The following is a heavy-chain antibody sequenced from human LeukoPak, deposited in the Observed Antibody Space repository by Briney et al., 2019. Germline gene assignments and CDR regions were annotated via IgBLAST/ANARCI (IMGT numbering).Heavy chain of an antibody. V-gene: IGHV1-2*02. Sequence: ASVKVSCKASGYTFTSYDINWVRQATGQGLEWMGWINPNSGGTNYAQKFQGRVTMTRDTSISTAYMELSRLRSDDTAVYYCARAEYSSSWYYYYMDVWGKGTTVTISS. CDR1: GYTFTSYD. CDR2: INPNSGGT. CDR3: ARAEYSSSWYYYYMDV. J-gene: IGHJ6*03. D-gene: IGHD6-13*01.